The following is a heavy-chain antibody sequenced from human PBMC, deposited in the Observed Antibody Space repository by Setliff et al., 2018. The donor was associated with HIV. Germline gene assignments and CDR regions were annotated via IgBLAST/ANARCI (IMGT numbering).Heavy chain of an antibody. D-gene: IGHD4-17*01. CDR3: ATWTRAETSENFQH. Sequence: PGESLKISCKASGYSFTIYWIGWVRQMPGKGLEWMGVIYPGDSDTRYSPSFQGQVTISADKSITTAYVQWSSLKASDTAMYYYATWTRAETSENFQHWGQGTLVTV. CDR2: IYPGDSDT. CDR1: GYSFTIYW. J-gene: IGHJ1*01. V-gene: IGHV5-51*01.